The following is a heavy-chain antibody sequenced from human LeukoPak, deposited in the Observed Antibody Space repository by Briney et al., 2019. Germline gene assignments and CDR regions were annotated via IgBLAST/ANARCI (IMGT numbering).Heavy chain of an antibody. CDR1: GGSVSSGSYY. CDR3: AVAGLSGIVY. J-gene: IGHJ4*02. D-gene: IGHD6-19*01. V-gene: IGHV4-61*01. CDR2: IYYSGST. Sequence: PSEALSLTCTVSGGSVSSGSYYWSWIRQPPGKGLEWVGYIYYSGSTNYNPSLKSRVTISVDTSKNQFSLKLSSVTAADTAVYYCAVAGLSGIVYWGQGTLVTVSS.